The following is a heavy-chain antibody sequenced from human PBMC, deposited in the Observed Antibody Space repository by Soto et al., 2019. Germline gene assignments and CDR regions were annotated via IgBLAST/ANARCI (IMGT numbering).Heavy chain of an antibody. CDR3: ARCIAAAGPIDY. CDR2: ICYSGST. CDR1: GGSISGYY. Sequence: SETLSLTCTVSGGSISGYYWSWIRQPPGKGLEWIGYICYSGSTNYNPSLKSRVTISVDKSKNQFSLKLSSVTAADTAVYYCARCIAAAGPIDYWGQGTLVTVSS. D-gene: IGHD6-13*01. J-gene: IGHJ4*02. V-gene: IGHV4-59*12.